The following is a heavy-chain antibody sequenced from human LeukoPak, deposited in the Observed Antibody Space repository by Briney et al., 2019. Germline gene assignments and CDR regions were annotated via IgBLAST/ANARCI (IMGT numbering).Heavy chain of an antibody. D-gene: IGHD2-15*01. Sequence: SETLSLTCTVSGGSINSNNYYWSWIRQHPGKGLEWIGYIYDSGSTYYNPSLKSRITISVDTSENRFSLKLSSVTATDTAVYYCARDCSGGSCYGAFDIWGQGTMVTVSS. CDR3: ARDCSGGSCYGAFDI. CDR1: GGSINSNNYY. V-gene: IGHV4-30-4*08. CDR2: IYDSGST. J-gene: IGHJ3*02.